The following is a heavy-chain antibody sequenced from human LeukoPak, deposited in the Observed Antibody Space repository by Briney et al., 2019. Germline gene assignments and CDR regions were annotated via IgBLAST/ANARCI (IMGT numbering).Heavy chain of an antibody. D-gene: IGHD6-19*01. Sequence: SETLSLTCAVYGGSFSGYYWSWIRQPPGKGLEWIGEINHSGSTNYNPSLESRVTISVDTSKNQFSLKLSSVTAADTAVYYCARGRVAVADYWGQGTLVTVSS. V-gene: IGHV4-34*01. J-gene: IGHJ4*02. CDR1: GGSFSGYY. CDR2: INHSGST. CDR3: ARGRVAVADY.